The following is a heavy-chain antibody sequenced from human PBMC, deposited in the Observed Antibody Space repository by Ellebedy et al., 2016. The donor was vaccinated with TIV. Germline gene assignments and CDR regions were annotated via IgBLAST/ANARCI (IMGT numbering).Heavy chain of an antibody. V-gene: IGHV4-59*01. D-gene: IGHD3-10*01. CDR3: ARGRYYEDLMGPWTPFDL. CDR1: GDSITYYY. J-gene: IGHJ3*01. CDR2: FYYSGST. Sequence: LETLSLTCTVSGDSITYYYWNWIRQPPGKGLEWIGSFYYSGSTNYNPSLKSRVTMSLDTSKNQFSLTLSPVNAADTALYFCARGRYYEDLMGPWTPFDLWGQGTMVTVSS.